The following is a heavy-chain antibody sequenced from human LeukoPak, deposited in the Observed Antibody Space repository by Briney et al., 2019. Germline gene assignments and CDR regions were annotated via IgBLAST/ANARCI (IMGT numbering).Heavy chain of an antibody. D-gene: IGHD3-3*01. Sequence: ASVKVSCKASGYTFTGYYMHWVRQAPGQGLEWMGWINPNSGGTNYAQNLQGRVTMTADTSTTTAYMELRSLRSDDTAVYYCARDRYDFWSGYSPFDYWGQGTLVTVSS. CDR1: GYTFTGYY. V-gene: IGHV1-2*02. J-gene: IGHJ4*02. CDR3: ARDRYDFWSGYSPFDY. CDR2: INPNSGGT.